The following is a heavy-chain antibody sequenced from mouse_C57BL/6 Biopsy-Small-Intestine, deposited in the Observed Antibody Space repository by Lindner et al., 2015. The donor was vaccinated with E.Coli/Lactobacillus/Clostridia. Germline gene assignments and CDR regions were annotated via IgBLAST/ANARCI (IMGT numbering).Heavy chain of an antibody. CDR3: AMRTTVIATWYFDV. CDR1: GYAFSNSW. D-gene: IGHD1-1*01. Sequence: VQLQESGPELVKPGASVKISCKASGYAFSNSWMNWVKQRPGKGLEWIGRLYPGDGDSTYNGEFKGKATLTADKSSSTAYMQLSSLTSEDSAVYFCAMRTTVIATWYFDVWGTGTTVTVSS. CDR2: LYPGDGDS. V-gene: IGHV1-82*01. J-gene: IGHJ1*03.